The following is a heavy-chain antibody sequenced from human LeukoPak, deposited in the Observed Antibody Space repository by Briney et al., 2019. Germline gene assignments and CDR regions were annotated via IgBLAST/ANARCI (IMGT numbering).Heavy chain of an antibody. D-gene: IGHD6-19*01. Sequence: QPGRSLRLSCAASGFTFSHYGMHWVRQAPGKGLEWVAVIWFDGSKQYYADSVKGRFTISRDKSKDTLYLQMNNLRVEDTAVYYCAREVSTSTAVAGFGLDCRGQGTLVTVSS. V-gene: IGHV3-33*01. CDR2: IWFDGSKQ. CDR1: GFTFSHYG. J-gene: IGHJ4*02. CDR3: AREVSTSTAVAGFGLDC.